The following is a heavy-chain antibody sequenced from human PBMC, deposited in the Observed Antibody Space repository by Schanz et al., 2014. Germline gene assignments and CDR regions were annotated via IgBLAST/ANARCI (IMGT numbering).Heavy chain of an antibody. Sequence: QVQLVQSGAEVKKPGASVKVSCKASGYTFAVYSIHWVRQAPGQGLEWVGWINTNTGNPTYAQGFTGRFVFSLDTSVSTAYLQISSVKADDTAVYYCARHSRGYPFYGMDAWGQGTTVTVSS. J-gene: IGHJ6*02. D-gene: IGHD5-12*01. CDR2: INTNTGNP. CDR3: ARHSRGYPFYGMDA. CDR1: GYTFAVYS. V-gene: IGHV7-4-1*02.